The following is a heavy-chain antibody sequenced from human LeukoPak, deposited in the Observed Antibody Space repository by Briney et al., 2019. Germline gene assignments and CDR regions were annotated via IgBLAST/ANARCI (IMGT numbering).Heavy chain of an antibody. CDR1: GFIFSSYA. V-gene: IGHV3-30-3*01. J-gene: IGHJ4*02. CDR3: ARGNYDFWSATDY. Sequence: GGSLRLSCAASGFIFSSYAMHWVRQAPGKGLEWVAVISYDGSNKYYGDSVKGRFTSSRDNSKNTLYLQMNSLRAEDTAVYYCARGNYDFWSATDYWGQGTLVTVSS. CDR2: ISYDGSNK. D-gene: IGHD3-3*01.